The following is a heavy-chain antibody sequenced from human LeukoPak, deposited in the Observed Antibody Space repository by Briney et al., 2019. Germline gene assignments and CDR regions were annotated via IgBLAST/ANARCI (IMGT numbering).Heavy chain of an antibody. CDR1: GGSISSYY. J-gene: IGHJ5*02. V-gene: IGHV4-4*09. CDR2: IHTSGST. Sequence: PSETLSLTCTVSGGSISSYYWSWIRQPPGKGLEWIGYIHTSGSTNYNPSLKSRVTISVDTSKNQFSLNLSSVTAADTAVYYCARRRMPGVSVGCCWFDPWGQGTLVTVSS. CDR3: ARRRMPGVSVGCCWFDP. D-gene: IGHD1-26*01.